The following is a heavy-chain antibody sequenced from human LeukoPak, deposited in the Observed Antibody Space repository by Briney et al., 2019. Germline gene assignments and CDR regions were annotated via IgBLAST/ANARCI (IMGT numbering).Heavy chain of an antibody. Sequence: SETLSLTCAVSGYSISSGYYWGWFRQPPGKGLEWIGCIYHSGNTYYNPSLKSRVSISVHTSKNHFSPMLSSVTAADTAVYYCARQGGSSSPYYYYYMDVWGKGTTVTVSS. CDR1: GYSISSGYY. CDR2: IYHSGNT. CDR3: ARQGGSSSPYYYYYMDV. D-gene: IGHD6-13*01. J-gene: IGHJ6*03. V-gene: IGHV4-38-2*01.